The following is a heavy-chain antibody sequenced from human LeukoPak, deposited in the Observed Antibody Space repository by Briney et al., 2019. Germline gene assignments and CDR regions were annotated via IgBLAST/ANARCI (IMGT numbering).Heavy chain of an antibody. V-gene: IGHV1-18*01. Sequence: GASVKVSCKASGYTFTSYGISWVRQAPGQGLDWMGWISAYNGNTNYAQKLQARVTMTTDTSTSTAYMELRSLRSDDTAVYYCARYRWFGELFYWFDPWGQGTLVTVSS. CDR1: GYTFTSYG. D-gene: IGHD3-10*01. J-gene: IGHJ5*02. CDR3: ARYRWFGELFYWFDP. CDR2: ISAYNGNT.